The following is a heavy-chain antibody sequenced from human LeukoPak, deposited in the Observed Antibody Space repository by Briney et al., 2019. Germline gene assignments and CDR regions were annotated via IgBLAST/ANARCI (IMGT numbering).Heavy chain of an antibody. CDR1: GFTFNTYT. CDR2: ITASSTAI. Sequence: GGSLRLSCAASGFTFNTYTMNWVRQAPGKGLEWVSSITASSTAIYSADSVKGRFTISRDNSKNTLFLQMNSLRVEDTAVYYCAKDQGSGSVDYSWGYFDYWGQGTLVTVSS. D-gene: IGHD3-10*01. V-gene: IGHV3-21*04. J-gene: IGHJ4*02. CDR3: AKDQGSGSVDYSWGYFDY.